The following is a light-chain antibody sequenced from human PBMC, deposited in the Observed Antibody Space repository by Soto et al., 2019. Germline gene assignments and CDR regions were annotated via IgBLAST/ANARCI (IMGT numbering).Light chain of an antibody. CDR1: QSVSSN. Sequence: EIVMTQSPATLSVSPGERATLSCRASQSVSSNLAWYQQKPGQAPRLLIYGASTRATGIPARFSGSGSGTEFTLTISGLQSEDFAVYYCQQHSNWPLTFGGGTKVDIK. CDR2: GAS. V-gene: IGKV3-15*01. J-gene: IGKJ4*01. CDR3: QQHSNWPLT.